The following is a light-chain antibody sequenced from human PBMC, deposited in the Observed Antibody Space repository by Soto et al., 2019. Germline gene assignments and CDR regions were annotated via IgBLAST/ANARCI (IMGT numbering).Light chain of an antibody. J-gene: IGKJ5*01. CDR3: QQYNNWPPIT. CDR2: AAS. V-gene: IGKV1-9*01. Sequence: DIQLTQSPSFLSASVGDRVTITCRASQGISSYLAWYQKKPGKAPNLLIYAASTLQSGVPSRFSGSGSGTEFTLTISSLQSEDFAVYYCQQYNNWPPITFGQGTRLEIK. CDR1: QGISSY.